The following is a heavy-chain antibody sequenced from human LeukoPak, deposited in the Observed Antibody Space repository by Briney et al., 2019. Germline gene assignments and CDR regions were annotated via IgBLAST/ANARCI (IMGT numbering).Heavy chain of an antibody. CDR1: GFTFDDYA. D-gene: IGHD6-19*01. CDR2: ISWNSGSI. V-gene: IGHV3-9*03. CDR3: AKGKPYSSGWYYFDY. J-gene: IGHJ4*02. Sequence: PGGSLRLSCAASGFTFDDYAMHWVRQAPGKGLEWVSGISWNSGSIGYADSVKGRFTISRGNAKNSLYLQMNSLRAEDMALYYCAKGKPYSSGWYYFDYWGQGTLVTVSS.